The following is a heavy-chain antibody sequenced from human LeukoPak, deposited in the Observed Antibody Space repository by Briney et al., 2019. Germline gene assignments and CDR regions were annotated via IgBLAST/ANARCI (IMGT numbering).Heavy chain of an antibody. D-gene: IGHD2-15*01. CDR1: GYTFISYG. V-gene: IGHV1-18*01. CDR3: ARDRGSCCGGSCYFDY. CDR2: ISPYNDNT. Sequence: ASVKVSCKASGYTFISYGFSWVRQAPGQGLEWMGWISPYNDNTNYAQNLQGRVTMTTDTSTRTTYMELRSLRSDDTAVYYCARDRGSCCGGSCYFDYWGQGTLVTVSS. J-gene: IGHJ4*02.